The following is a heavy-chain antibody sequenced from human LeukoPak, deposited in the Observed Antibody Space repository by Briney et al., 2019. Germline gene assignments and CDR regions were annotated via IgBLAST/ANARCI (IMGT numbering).Heavy chain of an antibody. Sequence: GGSLRLSCAVSGFTFSSYAMSWVRQAPGKGLEWVSAISGSGGSTYYADSVKGRFTISRDNSKNTLYLQMNSLRAEDTAVYYCAREGGGQQLVSFYYYYGMDVWGQGTTVTVSS. CDR2: ISGSGGST. CDR1: GFTFSSYA. V-gene: IGHV3-23*01. CDR3: AREGGGQQLVSFYYYYGMDV. D-gene: IGHD6-13*01. J-gene: IGHJ6*02.